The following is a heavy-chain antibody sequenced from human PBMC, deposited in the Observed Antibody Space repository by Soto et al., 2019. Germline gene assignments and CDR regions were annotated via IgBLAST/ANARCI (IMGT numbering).Heavy chain of an antibody. Sequence: EASVKVSCKASGYTFTSYDINWVRQATGQGLEWMGWMNPNSGNTGYAQKFQGRVTMTRNTSISTAYMELSSLRSEGTAVYYCARASNQRLVAARRFDPWGQGTLVTVSS. D-gene: IGHD6-6*01. V-gene: IGHV1-8*01. J-gene: IGHJ5*02. CDR2: MNPNSGNT. CDR1: GYTFTSYD. CDR3: ARASNQRLVAARRFDP.